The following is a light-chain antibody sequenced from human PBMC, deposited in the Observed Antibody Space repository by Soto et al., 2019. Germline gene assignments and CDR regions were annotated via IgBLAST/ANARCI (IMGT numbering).Light chain of an antibody. J-gene: IGKJ2*01. V-gene: IGKV3-11*01. CDR2: DAS. Sequence: EIVLTQSPATLSLSPGERATLSCRASQSVSSYLAWYPQKPGQAPRLLIYDASNRATGIPARFSGSGSGTDVTLTISSLEPEDFAVYYCQQRSNWPPYTFGQGTKLEIK. CDR3: QQRSNWPPYT. CDR1: QSVSSY.